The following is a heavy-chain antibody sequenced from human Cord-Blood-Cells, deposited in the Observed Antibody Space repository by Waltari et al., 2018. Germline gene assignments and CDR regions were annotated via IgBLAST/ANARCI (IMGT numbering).Heavy chain of an antibody. D-gene: IGHD4-17*01. Sequence: WVRQAPGKGLEWVSYISSSSSTIYYADSVKGRFTISRDNAKNSLYLQMNSLRDEDTAVYYCASGQDYGDYYFDYWGQGTLVTVSS. CDR2: ISSSSSTI. V-gene: IGHV3-48*02. J-gene: IGHJ4*02. CDR3: ASGQDYGDYYFDY.